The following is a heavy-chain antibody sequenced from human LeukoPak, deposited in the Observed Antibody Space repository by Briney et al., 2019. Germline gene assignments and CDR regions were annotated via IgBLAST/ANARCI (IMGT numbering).Heavy chain of an antibody. CDR1: GFTVSSNY. D-gene: IGHD4-17*01. Sequence: GGSLRLSCAASGFTVSSNYMSWVRQAPGKGLEWVSAISGSGGSTYYADSVKGRFTISRDNSKNTLYLQMNSLRAEDTAVYYCAPTEATVTPPDYWGQGTLVTVSS. CDR2: ISGSGGST. CDR3: APTEATVTPPDY. J-gene: IGHJ4*02. V-gene: IGHV3-23*01.